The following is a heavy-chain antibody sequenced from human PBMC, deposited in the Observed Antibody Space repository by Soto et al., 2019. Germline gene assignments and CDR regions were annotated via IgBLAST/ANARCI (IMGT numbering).Heavy chain of an antibody. CDR2: ISAYNGNT. D-gene: IGHD2-15*01. CDR1: GYTFTSYG. J-gene: IGHJ4*02. Sequence: ASVKVSCKASGYTFTSYGISWVRQAPGQGLEWMGWISAYNGNTNYAQKLQGRVTMTTDTSTSTAYMELRSLRSDDTAVYYCARDLYCSGGSCYFIFDYSGQGTLVTVSS. CDR3: ARDLYCSGGSCYFIFDY. V-gene: IGHV1-18*01.